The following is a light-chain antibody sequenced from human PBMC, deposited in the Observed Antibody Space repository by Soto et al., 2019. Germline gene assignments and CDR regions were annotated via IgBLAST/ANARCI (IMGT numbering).Light chain of an antibody. CDR3: QPYYTWPRT. CDR1: QSVSTN. Sequence: EIVMTQSPGTLSVSPGEGATLSCRASQSVSTNLAWYQQKPDQAPRLLIYGASTTATGMTARFSGSGSGTEFTLPISSLQSEDFAVYYCQPYYTWPRTFGKGTRVEIK. CDR2: GAS. J-gene: IGKJ1*01. V-gene: IGKV3-15*01.